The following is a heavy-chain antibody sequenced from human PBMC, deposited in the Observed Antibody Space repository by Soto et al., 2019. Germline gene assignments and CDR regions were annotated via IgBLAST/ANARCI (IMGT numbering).Heavy chain of an antibody. D-gene: IGHD2-2*01. J-gene: IGHJ4*02. CDR2: MSGSRGYT. CDR1: GFTFSTQV. Sequence: EVQLLESGGGLVQPGGSLRLSCAASGFTFSTQVMSWVRQAPGKGLEWVSAMSGSRGYTYYADSVKGRFTISRDNSKNTLYVQMDSLRAEDTAVYYCANMSCSSIICYVVSGAGSYFVSWGQGTLVIVSS. CDR3: ANMSCSSIICYVVSGAGSYFVS. V-gene: IGHV3-23*01.